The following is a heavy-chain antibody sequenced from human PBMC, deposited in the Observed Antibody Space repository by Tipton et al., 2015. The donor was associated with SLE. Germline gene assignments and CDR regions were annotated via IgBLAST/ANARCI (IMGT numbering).Heavy chain of an antibody. CDR1: PFIFDGYA. CDR2: ISWNSGSI. Sequence: SLRLSCVASPFIFDGYAMHWVRQVPGKGLEWVSGISWNSGSIDYADSVKGRFTISRDNAKKSLYLQMNSLRTEDTALYYCAKDIGRNLGHYYMDVWGKGTTVTVSS. V-gene: IGHV3-9*01. J-gene: IGHJ6*03. CDR3: AKDIGRNLGHYYMDV. D-gene: IGHD1-7*01.